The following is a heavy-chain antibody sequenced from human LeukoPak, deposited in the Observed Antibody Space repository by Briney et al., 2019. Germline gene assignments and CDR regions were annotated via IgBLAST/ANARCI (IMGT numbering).Heavy chain of an antibody. J-gene: IGHJ3*02. Sequence: ASVKVSCKASGYTFTSYDINWVRQATGQGLEWMGWTNPNSGNTGYAQKFQGRVTMTRNTSISTAYMELSSLRSEDTAVYYCGRSYGDDAFDIWGQGTMVTVSS. CDR1: GYTFTSYD. D-gene: IGHD4-17*01. V-gene: IGHV1-8*01. CDR2: TNPNSGNT. CDR3: GRSYGDDAFDI.